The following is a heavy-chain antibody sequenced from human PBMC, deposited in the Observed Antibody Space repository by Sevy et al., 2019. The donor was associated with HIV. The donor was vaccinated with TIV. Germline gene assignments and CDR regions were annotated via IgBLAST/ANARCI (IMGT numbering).Heavy chain of an antibody. D-gene: IGHD6-6*01. CDR2: IIPIFGTA. V-gene: IGHV1-69*13. CDR3: ARPIAALYYYYGMDV. CDR1: GGTFSSYA. Sequence: ASVKVSCKASGGTFSSYAISWVRRAPGQGLEWMGGIIPIFGTANYAQKFQGRVTITADESTSTAYMELSSLRSEDTAVYYCARPIAALYYYYGMDVWGQGTTVTVSS. J-gene: IGHJ6*02.